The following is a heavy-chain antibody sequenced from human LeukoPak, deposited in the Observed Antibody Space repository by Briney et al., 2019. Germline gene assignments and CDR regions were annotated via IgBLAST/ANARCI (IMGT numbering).Heavy chain of an antibody. V-gene: IGHV3-23*01. Sequence: GGSLRLSCAASGFTFSSYAMSWVRQAPGKGLEWVSTITSGGSINYADSVKGRFTISRDNSKNTLSLQMNSLRAEDTAVYYCAKLVGTSEVDYWGQGTLVTVSS. CDR1: GFTFSSYA. CDR2: ITSGGSI. D-gene: IGHD2-15*01. J-gene: IGHJ4*02. CDR3: AKLVGTSEVDY.